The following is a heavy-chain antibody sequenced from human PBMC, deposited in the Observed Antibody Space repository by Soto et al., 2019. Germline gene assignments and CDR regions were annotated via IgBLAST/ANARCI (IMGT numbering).Heavy chain of an antibody. CDR2: IKSKSDGGTT. J-gene: IGHJ4*02. V-gene: IGHV3-15*01. Sequence: EVRLVESGGGLVESGGSLRLSCAASGFTFSNAWMSWVRQAPGKGLEWVGRIKSKSDGGTTDYAAPVKGRFTMSRDDSKNMLFLQMNSLKTEDTAVYYCTTDDPINRNWGQGTLVTVAS. CDR3: TTDDPINRN. CDR1: GFTFSNAW.